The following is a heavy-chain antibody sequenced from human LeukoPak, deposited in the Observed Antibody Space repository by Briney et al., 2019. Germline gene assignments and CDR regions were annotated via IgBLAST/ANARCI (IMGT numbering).Heavy chain of an antibody. CDR2: ISGGGGST. CDR1: GFTFSSYA. D-gene: IGHD3-10*01. CDR3: AKGLGFGDFPYYYYYYMGV. Sequence: HPGGSLRLSCAASGFTFSSYAMSWVRQAPGKGLEWVSAISGGGGSTYYADSVKGRFTISRDNSKNTLYLQMNSLRAEDTAVYYCAKGLGFGDFPYYYYYYMGVWGKGTTVTVSS. V-gene: IGHV3-23*01. J-gene: IGHJ6*03.